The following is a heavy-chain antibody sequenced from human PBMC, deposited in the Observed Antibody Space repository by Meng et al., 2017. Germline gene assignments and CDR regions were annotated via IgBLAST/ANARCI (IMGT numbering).Heavy chain of an antibody. Sequence: GESLKISCAASGFTFSSYAMSWVRQAPGKGLEGVSAISGSGGSTYYADSVKGRFTISRDNSKNTLYLQMNSLRAEDTAVYYCAKEGGAGITIFGVNWFDPWGQGTLVTVSS. J-gene: IGHJ5*02. CDR1: GFTFSSYA. CDR2: ISGSGGST. CDR3: AKEGGAGITIFGVNWFDP. D-gene: IGHD3-3*01. V-gene: IGHV3-23*01.